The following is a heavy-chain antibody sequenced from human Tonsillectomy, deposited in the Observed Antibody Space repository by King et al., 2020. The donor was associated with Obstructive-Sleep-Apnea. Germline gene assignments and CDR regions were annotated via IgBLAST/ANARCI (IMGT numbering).Heavy chain of an antibody. Sequence: VQLVQSGAEVKKPGASVKVSCKPSGYTFTGYYIHWVRQAPGQGLEWMGWINPNSGGTNYAQKFQGRATLTRDTSISTAYMELSRLTSGDTAVYYCARDFWFENNPPGMDVWGQGTTVTVSS. CDR3: ARDFWFENNPPGMDV. J-gene: IGHJ6*02. CDR2: INPNSGGT. CDR1: GYTFTGYY. D-gene: IGHD3-3*01. V-gene: IGHV1-2*02.